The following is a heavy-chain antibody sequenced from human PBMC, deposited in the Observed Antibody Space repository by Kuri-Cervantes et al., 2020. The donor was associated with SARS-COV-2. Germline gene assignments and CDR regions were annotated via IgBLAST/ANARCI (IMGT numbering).Heavy chain of an antibody. CDR3: ARDEGPFQTTDIAVAGTTDVGPPTLFDY. CDR1: GFTFSSYW. Sequence: GESLKISCATPGFTFSSYWMSWVRQAPGKGLEWVANIKQDGCEKYYVDSVKGRFTISRDNAKNSLYLEMNSLRAEDKAVYYCARDEGPFQTTDIAVAGTTDVGPPTLFDYWGQGTLVTVSS. V-gene: IGHV3-7*01. D-gene: IGHD6-19*01. J-gene: IGHJ4*02. CDR2: IKQDGCEK.